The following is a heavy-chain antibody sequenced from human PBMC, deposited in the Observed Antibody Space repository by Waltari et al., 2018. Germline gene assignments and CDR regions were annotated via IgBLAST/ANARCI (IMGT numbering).Heavy chain of an antibody. CDR2: ISGRGGST. V-gene: IGHV3-23*04. D-gene: IGHD2-21*01. Sequence: EVQLVESGGGLVQPGGSLRLSCAASGFTFSSYAMSWVRQAPGKGLELVSGISGRGGSTYYADSVKGRFTISRDNSKNTLYLQMNSLRAEDTAVYYCAKGQRGGDPLQHWGQGTLVTVSS. CDR1: GFTFSSYA. J-gene: IGHJ1*01. CDR3: AKGQRGGDPLQH.